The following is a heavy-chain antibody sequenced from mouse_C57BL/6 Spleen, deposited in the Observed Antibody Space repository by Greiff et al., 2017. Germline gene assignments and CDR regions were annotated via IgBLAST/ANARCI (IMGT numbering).Heavy chain of an antibody. CDR2: INPSSGYT. CDR3: ARSQDSSGYQFAY. J-gene: IGHJ3*01. Sequence: VHLVESGAELAKPGASVKLSCKASGYTFTSYWMHWVKQRPGQGLEWIGYINPSSGYTKYNQKFKDKATLTADKSSSTAYMQLSSLTYEDSAVYYCARSQDSSGYQFAYWGQGTLVTVSA. D-gene: IGHD3-2*02. CDR1: GYTFTSYW. V-gene: IGHV1-7*01.